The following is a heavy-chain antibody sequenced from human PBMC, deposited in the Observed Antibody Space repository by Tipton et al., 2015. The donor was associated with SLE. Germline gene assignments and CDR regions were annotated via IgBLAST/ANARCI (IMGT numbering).Heavy chain of an antibody. V-gene: IGHV4-59*08. CDR2: IYYTGNT. D-gene: IGHD5-18*01. CDR3: ARIAIAPAMGEYYFDS. J-gene: IGHJ4*02. CDR1: GGSMSYHY. Sequence: TLSLTCSVSGGSMSYHYWSWIRQPPGKGLEWIGYIYYTGNTNYNPSLKSRVTTSVDTSKNQFSLNLNSVTAADTAVYYCARIAIAPAMGEYYFDSWGQGTLVTVSS.